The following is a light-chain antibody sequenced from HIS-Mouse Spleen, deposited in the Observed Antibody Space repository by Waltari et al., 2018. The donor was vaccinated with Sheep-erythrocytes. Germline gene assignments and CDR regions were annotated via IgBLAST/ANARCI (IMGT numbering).Light chain of an antibody. CDR3: CSYAGSYNHV. V-gene: IGLV2-11*01. CDR2: DVS. CDR1: SSDVGGYNY. Sequence: QSALTQPRSVSGSPGQSVTISCTGTSSDVGGYNYVSSYQQHPGKAPKLMIYDVSKRPSGVPDRFSGSTSGNTASLTISGLQAEDEADYYCCSYAGSYNHVFATGTKVTVL. J-gene: IGLJ1*01.